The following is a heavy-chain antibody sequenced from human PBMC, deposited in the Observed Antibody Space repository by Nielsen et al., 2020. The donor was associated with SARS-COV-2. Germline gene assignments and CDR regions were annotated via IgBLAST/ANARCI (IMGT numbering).Heavy chain of an antibody. V-gene: IGHV4-39*01. Sequence: WIRQPPGKGLEWIGSIYYSGSTYYNPSLKSRVTISVDTSKNQFSLKLSSVTAADTAVYYCARGGLRYFDWFPRSPGAPDFDYWGQGTLVTVSS. CDR3: ARGGLRYFDWFPRSPGAPDFDY. J-gene: IGHJ4*02. D-gene: IGHD3-9*01. CDR2: IYYSGST.